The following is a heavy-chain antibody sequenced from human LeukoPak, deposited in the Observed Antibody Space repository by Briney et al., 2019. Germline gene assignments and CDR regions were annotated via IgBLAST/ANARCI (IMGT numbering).Heavy chain of an antibody. V-gene: IGHV3-21*01. D-gene: IGHD4-17*01. CDR3: ARVGAYGDYTDY. Sequence: GGSLRLSCAASGFTFSSYSMNWVRQAPGKGLEGVSSISSSSSYIYYADSVKGRFTISRDNAKNSLYLQMNSLRAEDTAVYYCARVGAYGDYTDYWGQGTLVTVSS. J-gene: IGHJ4*02. CDR2: ISSSSSYI. CDR1: GFTFSSYS.